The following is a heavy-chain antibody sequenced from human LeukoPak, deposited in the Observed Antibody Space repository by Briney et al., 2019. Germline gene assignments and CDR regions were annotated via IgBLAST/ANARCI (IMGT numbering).Heavy chain of an antibody. CDR2: IIPILGIA. D-gene: IGHD6-19*01. V-gene: IGHV1-69*04. J-gene: IGHJ4*02. Sequence: SVKVSCKASGGTFSSYAISWVRQAPGQGLEWMGRIIPILGIANYAQKFQGRVTITADKSTSTAYMELSSLRSEDTAVYYCARGNPWQWLVIPDGSEKYYFDYWGQGTLVTVSS. CDR1: GGTFSSYA. CDR3: ARGNPWQWLVIPDGSEKYYFDY.